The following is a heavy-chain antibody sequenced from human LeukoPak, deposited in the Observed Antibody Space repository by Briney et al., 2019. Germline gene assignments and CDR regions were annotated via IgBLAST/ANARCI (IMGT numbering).Heavy chain of an antibody. CDR3: ARVSSVVGAKGDAFDI. Sequence: AASVKVSCTASGYTFTSYGISWVRQAPGQGLEWMGWISAYNGNTNYAQKLQGRVTMTTDTSTSTAYMELRSLRSDDTAVYYCARVSSVVGAKGDAFDIWGQGTMVTVSS. CDR1: GYTFTSYG. V-gene: IGHV1-18*01. CDR2: ISAYNGNT. D-gene: IGHD1-26*01. J-gene: IGHJ3*02.